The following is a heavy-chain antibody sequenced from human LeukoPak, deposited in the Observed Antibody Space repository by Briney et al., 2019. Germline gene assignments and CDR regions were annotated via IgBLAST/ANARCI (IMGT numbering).Heavy chain of an antibody. CDR1: GYTFTGYY. D-gene: IGHD2-2*01. J-gene: IGHJ6*03. V-gene: IGHV1-2*02. CDR2: INPNSGGT. CDR3: ARDVRYCSSTSCYPHYYYYYMDV. Sequence: ASVKVSCKASGYTFTGYYMHWVRQAPGQGLEWMGWINPNSGGTNYAQKFQGRVTMTRDTSISTAYMELSRLRSDDTAVYYCARDVRYCSSTSCYPHYYYYYMDVWGKGTTVTVSS.